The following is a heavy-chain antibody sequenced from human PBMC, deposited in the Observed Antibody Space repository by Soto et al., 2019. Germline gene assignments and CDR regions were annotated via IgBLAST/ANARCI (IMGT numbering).Heavy chain of an antibody. D-gene: IGHD6-19*01. CDR1: GFSFDTYN. V-gene: IGHV3-21*01. CDR2: ISSGRPDI. J-gene: IGHJ4*02. CDR3: ARDHLGIAAGDFDL. Sequence: KTGGSLRLSXAASGFSFDTYNMNWVRQAPGKGLEWVSSISSGRPDIFYADSVRGRFTISRDDAKKSLFLQMNSLRADDTAVYYCARDHLGIAAGDFDLWGQGTLVTVSS.